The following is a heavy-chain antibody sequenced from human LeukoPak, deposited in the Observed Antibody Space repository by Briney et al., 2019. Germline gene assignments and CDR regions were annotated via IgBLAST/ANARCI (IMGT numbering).Heavy chain of an antibody. J-gene: IGHJ4*02. Sequence: PGGSLRLSCAASGFTFSDYQMNWIRQAPGKGLEWVSSISSSSSYIYYADSVKGRFTISRDNAKKSLYLQMSSLRADDTAVYYCARATTYDILTGYSDNWGRGTLVTVSS. CDR1: GFTFSDYQ. CDR3: ARATTYDILTGYSDN. CDR2: ISSSSSYI. V-gene: IGHV3-21*01. D-gene: IGHD3-9*01.